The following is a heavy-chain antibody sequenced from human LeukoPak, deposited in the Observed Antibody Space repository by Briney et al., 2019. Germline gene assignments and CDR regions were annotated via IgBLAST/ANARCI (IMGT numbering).Heavy chain of an antibody. D-gene: IGHD5-12*01. J-gene: IGHJ2*01. V-gene: IGHV1-18*01. Sequence: ASVKVSCKASGYSFTSYAISWVRQAPGQGLEWMGWINAYNGNTNYAQKLQGRVTVTTDTSTTTAYMELRSLRSDDTAVYYCARGGPSQVATVYWFFDLWGRGTLVTVSS. CDR2: INAYNGNT. CDR3: ARGGPSQVATVYWFFDL. CDR1: GYSFTSYA.